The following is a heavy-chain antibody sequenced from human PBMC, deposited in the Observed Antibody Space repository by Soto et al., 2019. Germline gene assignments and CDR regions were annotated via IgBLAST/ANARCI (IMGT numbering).Heavy chain of an antibody. Sequence: PSETLSLTCTVSGGSISSYYWSWIRQPPGKGLEWIGYIYYSGSTNYNPSLKSRVTISVDTSKNQFSLKLSSVTAADTAVYYCARASLRSFDWSDYWGQGTLVTVSS. CDR1: GGSISSYY. J-gene: IGHJ4*02. D-gene: IGHD3-9*01. CDR2: IYYSGST. CDR3: ARASLRSFDWSDY. V-gene: IGHV4-59*01.